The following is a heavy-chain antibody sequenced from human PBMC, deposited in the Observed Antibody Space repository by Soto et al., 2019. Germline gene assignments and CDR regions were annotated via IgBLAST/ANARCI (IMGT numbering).Heavy chain of an antibody. J-gene: IGHJ5*02. CDR2: VQMSGTT. CDR3: AKDRSTMRWFDP. CDR1: GASVRSYH. Sequence: SETLSLTCAGSGASVRSYHWSWIRQAAGKGLESIGRVQMSGTTNYNPSLKTRVTMSLDTSKNEVSLRMTSVTAADTAVYFCAKDRSTMRWFDPWGQGILVTVSS. V-gene: IGHV4-4*07. D-gene: IGHD1-1*01.